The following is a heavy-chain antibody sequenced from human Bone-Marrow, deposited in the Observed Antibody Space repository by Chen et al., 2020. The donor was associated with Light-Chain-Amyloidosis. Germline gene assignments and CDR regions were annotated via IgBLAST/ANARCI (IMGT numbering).Heavy chain of an antibody. Sequence: EVQLVQSGGGLVQPGGSLGLSCEPSNFPISEYWMHWVRQAPGKGLVWVARTNPDGSRTDHAGSVRGRFTISRDDARNTLYLQMRSLRAEDTAVYYCVKDFVGPRDYWGPGDLVTVSS. CDR1: NFPISEYW. J-gene: IGHJ4*02. D-gene: IGHD2-21*01. CDR3: VKDFVGPRDY. CDR2: TNPDGSRT. V-gene: IGHV3-74*01.